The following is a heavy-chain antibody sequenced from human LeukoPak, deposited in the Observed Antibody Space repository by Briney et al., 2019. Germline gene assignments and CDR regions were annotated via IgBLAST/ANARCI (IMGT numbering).Heavy chain of an antibody. V-gene: IGHV1-2*02. CDR1: GYTFTGCY. CDR3: AREGAMIVVSHENWFDP. J-gene: IGHJ5*02. Sequence: ASVKVSCKASGYTFTGCYMHWVRQAPGQGLEWMGWINPNSGGTNYAQKFQGRVTMTRDTSISTAYMEPSRLRSDDTAVYYCAREGAMIVVSHENWFDPWGQGTLVTVSS. D-gene: IGHD3-22*01. CDR2: INPNSGGT.